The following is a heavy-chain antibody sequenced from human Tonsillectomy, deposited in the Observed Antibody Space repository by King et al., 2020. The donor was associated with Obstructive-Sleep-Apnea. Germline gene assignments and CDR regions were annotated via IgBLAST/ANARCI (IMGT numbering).Heavy chain of an antibody. J-gene: IGHJ1*01. D-gene: IGHD3-22*01. CDR2: RRGNGDTI. CDR1: GLTLSTYA. Sequence: VQLVESGGGLVQPGGSLRLSCAVSGLTLSTYAMTWGRKAPGKGLEWWSRRRGNGDTIHYADSVRGHFTISRDNSKNTLYLQMNSLRAEDTAVYYCARAVYDISGYQYFQHWGQGTPVTVSS. V-gene: IGHV3-23*04. CDR3: ARAVYDISGYQYFQH.